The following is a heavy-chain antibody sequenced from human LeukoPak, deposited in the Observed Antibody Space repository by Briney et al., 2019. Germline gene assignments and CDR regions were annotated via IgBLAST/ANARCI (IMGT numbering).Heavy chain of an antibody. CDR3: ARDSLYGWELLDY. CDR2: INHSGST. J-gene: IGHJ4*02. CDR1: GGSITSSSYY. D-gene: IGHD1-26*01. V-gene: IGHV4-39*07. Sequence: SETLSLTCTVSGGSITSSSYYWGWIRQPPGKGLEWIGEINHSGSTNYNPSLKSRVTISVDTSKNQFSLKLSSVTAADTAVYYCARDSLYGWELLDYWGQGTLVTVSS.